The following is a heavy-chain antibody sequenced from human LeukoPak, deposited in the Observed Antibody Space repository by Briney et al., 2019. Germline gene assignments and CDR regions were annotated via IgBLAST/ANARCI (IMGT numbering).Heavy chain of an antibody. Sequence: SETLSLTCTVSGCSISSYYWSWIRQPPGRGLEWIGYIYYSGSTNYNPSLKSRVTISVDTSKNQFSLKLSSVTAADTAVYYCARMTRDFWSGYDPQAQYFDYWGQGTLVTVSS. CDR1: GCSISSYY. J-gene: IGHJ4*02. CDR3: ARMTRDFWSGYDPQAQYFDY. D-gene: IGHD3-3*01. CDR2: IYYSGST. V-gene: IGHV4-59*01.